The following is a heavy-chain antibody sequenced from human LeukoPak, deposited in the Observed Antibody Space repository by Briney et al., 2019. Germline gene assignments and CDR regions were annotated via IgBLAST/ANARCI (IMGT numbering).Heavy chain of an antibody. CDR1: GHTFTTYY. J-gene: IGHJ6*02. V-gene: IGHV1-69*13. D-gene: IGHD5-18*01. CDR2: IIPIFGTA. CDR3: ASRQDTAMVPQNYYYYYYGMDV. Sequence: SVKVSCKASGHTFTTYYVHLVRQAPGQGLEWMGGIIPIFGTANYAQKFQGRVTITADESTSTAYMELSSLRSEDTAVYYCASRQDTAMVPQNYYYYYYGMDVWGQGTTVTVSS.